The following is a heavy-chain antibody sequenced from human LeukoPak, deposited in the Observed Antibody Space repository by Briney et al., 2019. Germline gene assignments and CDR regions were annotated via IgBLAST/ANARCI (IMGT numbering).Heavy chain of an antibody. Sequence: GGSLRLSCAASGFNVTTNYMSWVRQAPGKGLEWVSVIYSGGSTYYADSVKGRFTISRDNSKNTLYLQMNSLRAEDTAVYYCARDSVSSGIAVAGPYYYYYGMDVWGQGTTVTVSS. D-gene: IGHD6-19*01. V-gene: IGHV3-66*01. CDR2: IYSGGST. CDR1: GFNVTTNY. CDR3: ARDSVSSGIAVAGPYYYYYGMDV. J-gene: IGHJ6*02.